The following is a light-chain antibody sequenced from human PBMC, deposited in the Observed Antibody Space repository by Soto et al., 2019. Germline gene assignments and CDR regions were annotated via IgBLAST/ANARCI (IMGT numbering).Light chain of an antibody. CDR1: QSISSY. CDR3: QQSYSTPLT. J-gene: IGKJ4*01. V-gene: IGKV1-39*01. Sequence: DIQMTQSPSSLSASVGDRVTITCRASQSISSYLNWYQQKPGKAPKLLIYAASSLQSGVPSRFSGSGSGTDFTRTISSLQPEDFATYYWQQSYSTPLTFGGGTKVESK. CDR2: AAS.